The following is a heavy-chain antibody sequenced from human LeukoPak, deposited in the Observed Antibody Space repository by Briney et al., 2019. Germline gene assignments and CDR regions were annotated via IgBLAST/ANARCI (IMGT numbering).Heavy chain of an antibody. J-gene: IGHJ6*03. D-gene: IGHD2-2*01. Sequence: PGVSLGLSCAASGFTFSDYYMSWIRQSPGKWLEWVTYISSSGSTIYYADSVKGRFTISRDIAKHYLDLQMNSLRAEDTAVYYCARVYCSSTSCYQTKGNYMDVWGKGTTVSVSS. CDR3: ARVYCSSTSCYQTKGNYMDV. CDR1: GFTFSDYY. CDR2: ISSSGSTI. V-gene: IGHV3-11*04.